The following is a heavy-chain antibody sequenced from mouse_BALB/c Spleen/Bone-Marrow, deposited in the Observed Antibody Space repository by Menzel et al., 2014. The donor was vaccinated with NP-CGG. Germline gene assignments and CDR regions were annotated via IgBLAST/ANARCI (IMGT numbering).Heavy chain of an antibody. J-gene: IGHJ2*01. D-gene: IGHD2-1*01. V-gene: IGHV14-1*02. CDR3: PSYYTTNYYYFDY. CDR2: IDPENGNT. CDR1: GFNIKDYY. Sequence: VQLQQSGAELVRPGALVKLSCKASGFNIKDYYVHWVKQRPEQGLEWIGWIDPENGNTIYDPKFQGKASITADTSSNTSYLHLNTLTSNYTSFYYFPSYYTTNYYYFDYWVQRTTLTVSS.